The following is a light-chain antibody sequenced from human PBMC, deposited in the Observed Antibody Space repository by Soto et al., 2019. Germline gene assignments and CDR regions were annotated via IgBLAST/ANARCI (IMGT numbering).Light chain of an antibody. J-gene: IGLJ1*01. V-gene: IGLV2-14*01. Sequence: QSVLTQPASVSGSPGQSITVSCTGTSSDVGGYNYVSWYQQYPGKVPRLMIYDVTNRPSVVSNRFSGSKSGNTASLTISGLQAEDEADYYCSSYRRGSTYVFGTGTKLTVL. CDR2: DVT. CDR1: SSDVGGYNY. CDR3: SSYRRGSTYV.